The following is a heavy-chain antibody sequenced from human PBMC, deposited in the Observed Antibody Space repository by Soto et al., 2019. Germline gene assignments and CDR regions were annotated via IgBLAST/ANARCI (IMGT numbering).Heavy chain of an antibody. J-gene: IGHJ6*02. V-gene: IGHV4-34*01. CDR3: ARGKKHVLRFLEWSSPYGMDV. CDR1: GGSFSGYY. Sequence: SETLSLTCAVYGGSFSGYYWSWIRQPPGKGLEWIGEINHSGSTNYNPSLKSRVTISVDTSKNQFSLKLSSVTAADTAVYYCARGKKHVLRFLEWSSPYGMDVWGQGTMVTVSS. CDR2: INHSGST. D-gene: IGHD3-3*01.